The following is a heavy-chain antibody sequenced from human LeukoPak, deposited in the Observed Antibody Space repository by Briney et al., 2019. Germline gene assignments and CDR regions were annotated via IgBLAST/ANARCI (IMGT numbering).Heavy chain of an antibody. CDR1: GFTFSSYA. Sequence: GGSLRLSCAASGFTFSSYAMSWVRQAPGKGLEWVSDISGSGGSTYYADSVKGRFTISRDNSKNTLYLQMNSLRAEDTAVYYCAKGCGSYGQTPLFDYWGQGTLVTVSS. CDR2: ISGSGGST. V-gene: IGHV3-23*01. D-gene: IGHD5-18*01. J-gene: IGHJ4*02. CDR3: AKGCGSYGQTPLFDY.